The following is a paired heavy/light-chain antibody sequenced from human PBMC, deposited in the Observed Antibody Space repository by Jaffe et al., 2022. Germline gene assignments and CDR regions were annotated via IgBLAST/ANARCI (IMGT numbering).Heavy chain of an antibody. CDR1: GGSISSSNW. D-gene: IGHD3-16*02. CDR3: ARDRDMITFGGVILAGAFDI. CDR2: IYHSGST. Sequence: QVQLQESGPGLVKPSGTLSLTCAVSGGSISSSNWWSWVRQPPGKGLEWIGEIYHSGSTNYNPSLKSRVTISVDKSKNQFSLKLSSVTAADTAVYYCARDRDMITFGGVILAGAFDIWGQGTMVTVSS. V-gene: IGHV4-4*02. J-gene: IGHJ3*02.
Light chain of an antibody. Sequence: DIQLTQSPSFLSASVGDRVTITCRASQGISSYLAWYQQKPGKAPKLLIYAASTLQSGVPSRFSGSGSGTEFTLTISSLQPEDFATYYCQQLNSYPRKTFGQGTKVEIK. J-gene: IGKJ1*01. V-gene: IGKV1-9*01. CDR3: QQLNSYPRKT. CDR2: AAS. CDR1: QGISSY.